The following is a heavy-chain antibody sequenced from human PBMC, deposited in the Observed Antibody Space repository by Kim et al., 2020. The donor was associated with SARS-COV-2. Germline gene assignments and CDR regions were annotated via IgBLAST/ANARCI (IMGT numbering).Heavy chain of an antibody. CDR2: ISYSGST. Sequence: SETLSLTCTVSGGSISSYSYSWIRQTPGKGLEWIAYISYSGSTNYNPSLKSRVTISVDTSKNQFSLKLSSVTAADTAVYYCARGRGDSSGYCPLSNWGQGTLVTVSS. CDR3: ARGRGDSSGYCPLSN. CDR1: GGSISSYS. J-gene: IGHJ4*02. D-gene: IGHD3-22*01. V-gene: IGHV4-59*01.